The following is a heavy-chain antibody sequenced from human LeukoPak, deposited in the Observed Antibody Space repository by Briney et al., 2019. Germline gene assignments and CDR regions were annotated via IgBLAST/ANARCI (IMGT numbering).Heavy chain of an antibody. CDR3: AKDQGSSGCDY. Sequence: GRSLRLSCAASGFTFSNFAMHWVRQAPGKGLEWVAVISYDGDNEYYADSVKGQFTISRDNSKNTLYLQMNSLRAEDTAVYYCAKDQGSSGCDYWGQGTLVTVSS. CDR2: ISYDGDNE. D-gene: IGHD6-6*01. J-gene: IGHJ4*02. CDR1: GFTFSNFA. V-gene: IGHV3-30-3*01.